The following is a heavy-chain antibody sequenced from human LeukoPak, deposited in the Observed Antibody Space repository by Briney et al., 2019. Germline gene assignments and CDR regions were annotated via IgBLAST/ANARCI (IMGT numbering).Heavy chain of an antibody. CDR2: ISSGSHTM. CDR1: GFSFSSYE. J-gene: IGHJ4*02. V-gene: IGHV3-48*03. D-gene: IGHD3-9*01. CDR3: VRKTLTGPVY. Sequence: GGSLRLSCAASGFSFSSYEMNWVRQAPGKGLEWVSYISSGSHTMYYADSVEGRFTISRDNTKNSLYLQMNSLRAEDTAVYYCVRKTLTGPVYWGQGALVTVSS.